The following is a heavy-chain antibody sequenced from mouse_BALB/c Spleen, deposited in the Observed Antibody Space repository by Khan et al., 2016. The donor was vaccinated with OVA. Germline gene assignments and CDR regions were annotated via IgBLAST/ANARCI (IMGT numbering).Heavy chain of an antibody. Sequence: DLVKPGASVKLSCKASGYTFTSYWINWIKQRPGQGLEWIGHISPGSGSPYYNKMFTVKSTPTVDTSSTTAYIQLSSLSSEDSAVYFCTRSKYCRSGLYAMDYWGQGTSVPVSS. CDR1: GYTFTSYW. V-gene: IGHV1S41*01. D-gene: IGHD1-1*01. CDR2: ISPGSGSP. CDR3: TRSKYCRSGLYAMDY. J-gene: IGHJ4*01.